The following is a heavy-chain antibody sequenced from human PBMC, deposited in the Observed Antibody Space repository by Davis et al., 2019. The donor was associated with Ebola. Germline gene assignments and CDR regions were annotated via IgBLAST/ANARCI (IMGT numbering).Heavy chain of an antibody. D-gene: IGHD3-22*01. J-gene: IGHJ4*02. V-gene: IGHV1-3*01. CDR1: GYTFTSYA. CDR3: ARDLLVVVVTPGALDY. Sequence: ASVKVSCKASGYTFTSYAMHWVRQAPGQRLEWMGWINAGNGNTKYSQKFQGRVTITRDTSASTAYMELSSLRSEDTAVYYCARDLLVVVVTPGALDYWGQGTLVTVSS. CDR2: INAGNGNT.